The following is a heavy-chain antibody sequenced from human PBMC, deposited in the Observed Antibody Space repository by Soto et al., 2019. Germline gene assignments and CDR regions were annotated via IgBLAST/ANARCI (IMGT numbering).Heavy chain of an antibody. CDR1: GGTFSSYA. CDR3: ARVRNYYDSSGYSYFDY. D-gene: IGHD3-22*01. Sequence: QVQLVQSGAEVKKPGSSVKVSCKASGGTFSSYAISWVRQAPGQGLEWMGGIIPIFGTANYAQKFQGRVTITADESTSTAYMELSRLRSEDTAVYYCARVRNYYDSSGYSYFDYWGQGTLVTVSS. V-gene: IGHV1-69*01. CDR2: IIPIFGTA. J-gene: IGHJ4*02.